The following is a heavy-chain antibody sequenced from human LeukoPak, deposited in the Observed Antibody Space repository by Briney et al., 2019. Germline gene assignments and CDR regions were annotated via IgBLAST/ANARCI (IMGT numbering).Heavy chain of an antibody. CDR2: IYSGGRT. Sequence: GGSLRLSCAASGFTFSSNYMSWVRQAPGKGLEGVSVIYSGGRTYYADSVKGRFTISRDNSKNTLYLQMNSLRAEDTAVYYCAKELLSYYDSSGYYPDYWGQGTLVTVSS. CDR1: GFTFSSNY. D-gene: IGHD3-22*01. J-gene: IGHJ4*02. CDR3: AKELLSYYDSSGYYPDY. V-gene: IGHV3-66*01.